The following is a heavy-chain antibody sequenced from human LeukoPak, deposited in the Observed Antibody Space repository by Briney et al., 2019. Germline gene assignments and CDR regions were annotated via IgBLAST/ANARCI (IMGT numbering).Heavy chain of an antibody. CDR3: AGHWGSNDAFDI. Sequence: ASVKVSCKASGYTFTVYYIHWVRQAPGQGLEWMGWINPNSDDTNYAQKFQGSVTMTRDTSISTAYMELRRLRSDDTAVYYCAGHWGSNDAFDIWGQGTMVTVSS. J-gene: IGHJ3*02. CDR2: INPNSDDT. D-gene: IGHD7-27*01. V-gene: IGHV1-2*02. CDR1: GYTFTVYY.